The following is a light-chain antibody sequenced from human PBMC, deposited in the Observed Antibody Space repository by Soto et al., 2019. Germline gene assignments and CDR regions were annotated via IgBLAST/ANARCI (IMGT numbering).Light chain of an antibody. CDR3: ATWYASLDGYV. J-gene: IGLJ1*01. CDR1: SSNIGSNT. V-gene: IGLV1-44*01. CDR2: IHN. Sequence: QSVLTQPPSASGPPGQRFTFSCSGSSSNIGSNTVNWYQHLPETAPKHLIYIHNQRPPGVPDRCSVSKSGTSASLAIGGLQYEDEAAYYCATWYASLDGYVFGTGTKVTVL.